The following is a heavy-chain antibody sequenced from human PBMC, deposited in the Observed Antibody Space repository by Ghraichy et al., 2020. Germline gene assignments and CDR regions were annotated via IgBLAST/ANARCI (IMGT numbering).Heavy chain of an antibody. CDR3: AKDRGSTSRASYYFDY. CDR1: GFTFSSYG. V-gene: IGHV3-30*18. J-gene: IGHJ4*02. CDR2: ISYDGSNK. Sequence: SCAASGFTFSSYGMHWVRQAPGKGLEWVAVISYDGSNKYYADSVKGRFTISRDNSKNTLYLQMNSLRAEDTAVYYCAKDRGSTSRASYYFDYWGQGTLVTVSS. D-gene: IGHD2/OR15-2a*01.